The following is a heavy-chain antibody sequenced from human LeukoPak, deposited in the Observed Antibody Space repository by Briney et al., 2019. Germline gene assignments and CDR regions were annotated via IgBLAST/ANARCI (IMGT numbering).Heavy chain of an antibody. V-gene: IGHV3-23*01. CDR2: ISESGGNT. Sequence: PGGSLRLSCAASGFTFRNYAMTWVRQAPGKGLGWVSFISESGGNTNYADSVKGRFTTSRDNSKNTLYLQMNNLRVEDTALYYCAPVLRGSDWSVDDWGQGTRVTVSS. D-gene: IGHD3-9*01. J-gene: IGHJ4*02. CDR1: GFTFRNYA. CDR3: APVLRGSDWSVDD.